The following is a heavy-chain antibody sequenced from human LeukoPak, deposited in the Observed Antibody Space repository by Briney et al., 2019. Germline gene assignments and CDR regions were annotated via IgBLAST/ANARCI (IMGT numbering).Heavy chain of an antibody. D-gene: IGHD3-10*01. Sequence: PGGSLRLSCAASGFTFSSYAMSWVRQAPGKGLEWVSAISGSGGSTYYAYSVKGRFTISRDNSKNTLYLQMNSLRAEDTAVYYCAKDPMWEVLDGYYYYYGMDVWGQGTTVTVSS. CDR1: GFTFSSYA. CDR3: AKDPMWEVLDGYYYYYGMDV. V-gene: IGHV3-23*01. CDR2: ISGSGGST. J-gene: IGHJ6*02.